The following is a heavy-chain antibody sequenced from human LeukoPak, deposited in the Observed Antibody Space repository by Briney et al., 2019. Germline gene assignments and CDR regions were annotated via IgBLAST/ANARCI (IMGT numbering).Heavy chain of an antibody. CDR1: GYTFTSYD. J-gene: IGHJ6*03. Sequence: SVKVSRKASGYTFTSYDINWVRQATGQGLEWMGWMNPNSGNTDYAQKFQGRVTMTRNTSISTPYMELSSLRSEGTAVYYCARGRAITIFGDYYYTDVWGKGTTVTVSS. CDR2: MNPNSGNT. D-gene: IGHD3-3*01. V-gene: IGHV1-8*01. CDR3: ARGRAITIFGDYYYTDV.